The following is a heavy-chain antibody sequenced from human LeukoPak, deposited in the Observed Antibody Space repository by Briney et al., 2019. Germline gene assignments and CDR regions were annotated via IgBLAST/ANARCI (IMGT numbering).Heavy chain of an antibody. Sequence: ASVKVSCKASGYTFNNYYIQWVRQAPGQGLEWMGWINSNRGGTNYAQKFQGRVTMTRDTSISTAYMELRSVRSDDTAVYYCVRDHGDDAFDIWGPGTMVTVSS. CDR1: GYTFNNYY. CDR2: INSNRGGT. CDR3: VRDHGDDAFDI. D-gene: IGHD3-3*01. J-gene: IGHJ3*02. V-gene: IGHV1-2*02.